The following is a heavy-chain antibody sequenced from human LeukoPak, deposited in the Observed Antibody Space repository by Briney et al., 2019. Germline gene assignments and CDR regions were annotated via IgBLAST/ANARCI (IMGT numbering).Heavy chain of an antibody. Sequence: SETLSLTCAVYGGSFSGYYWSWIRQPPGKGLEWIGEINHSGSTNYNPSLKSRVTISVDKSKNQFSLKLSSVTAADTAVYYCARDPVGVVPLDIWGQGTMVTVSS. CDR2: INHSGST. J-gene: IGHJ3*02. CDR3: ARDPVGVVPLDI. CDR1: GGSFSGYY. D-gene: IGHD3-3*01. V-gene: IGHV4-34*01.